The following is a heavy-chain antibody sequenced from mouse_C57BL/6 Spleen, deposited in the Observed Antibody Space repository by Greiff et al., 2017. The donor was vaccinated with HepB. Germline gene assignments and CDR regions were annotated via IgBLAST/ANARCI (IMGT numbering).Heavy chain of an antibody. V-gene: IGHV1-72*01. J-gene: IGHJ3*01. CDR2: IDPNSGGT. CDR1: GYTFTSYW. D-gene: IGHD1-1*01. CDR3: ARPLTDGSSFAWFAY. Sequence: QVQLKQPGAELVKPGASVKLSCKASGYTFTSYWMHWVKQRPGRGLEWIGRIDPNSGGTKYNEKFKSKATLTVDKPSSTAYMQLSSLTSEDSAVYYCARPLTDGSSFAWFAYWGQGTLVTVSA.